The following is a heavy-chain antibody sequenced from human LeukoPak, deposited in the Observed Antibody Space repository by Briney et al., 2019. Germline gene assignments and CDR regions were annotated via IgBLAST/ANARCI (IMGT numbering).Heavy chain of an antibody. V-gene: IGHV1-24*01. CDR3: VADDGGRPFYFDE. Sequence: ASVKVSCKFTGYTFTEFTMQWVRQASGQGLEWMGGFDLEDGETNYAQKFQDRVTMTKDTSTATDYMELNSLRSEDRAVYYCVADDGGRPFYFDEWGQGTLVIVSS. CDR1: GYTFTEFT. D-gene: IGHD2-15*01. CDR2: FDLEDGET. J-gene: IGHJ4*02.